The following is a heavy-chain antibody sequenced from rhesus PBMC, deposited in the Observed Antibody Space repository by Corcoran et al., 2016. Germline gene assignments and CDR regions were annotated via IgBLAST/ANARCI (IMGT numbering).Heavy chain of an antibody. J-gene: IGHJ4*01. Sequence: QVQLQESGPGLVKPSETLSLPCPVSGGPIRDSHYWNGIRQPPGKGLEGIGNIYGSSGSTYYNPSLKSRVTISKDTSKNQFSLKLSSVTAADTAVYYCAKDGWTGYYLDYWGQGVLVTVSS. CDR2: IYGSSGST. D-gene: IGHD3-3*01. CDR1: GGPIRDSHY. V-gene: IGHV4S7*01. CDR3: AKDGWTGYYLDY.